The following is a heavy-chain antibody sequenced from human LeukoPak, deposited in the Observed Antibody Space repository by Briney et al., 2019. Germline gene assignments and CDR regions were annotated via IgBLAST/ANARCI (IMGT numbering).Heavy chain of an antibody. CDR1: GGSISSGYYY. Sequence: TSQTLSLTCTVSGGSISSGYYYWSWIRQPPGKGLEWIGYIYYSGSTYYNPSLKSRVTISVNTSKNQFSLKLSSVTAADTAVYYCARVLKYSSSSNWFDPWGQGTLVTVSS. D-gene: IGHD6-6*01. J-gene: IGHJ5*02. CDR2: IYYSGST. V-gene: IGHV4-30-4*08. CDR3: ARVLKYSSSSNWFDP.